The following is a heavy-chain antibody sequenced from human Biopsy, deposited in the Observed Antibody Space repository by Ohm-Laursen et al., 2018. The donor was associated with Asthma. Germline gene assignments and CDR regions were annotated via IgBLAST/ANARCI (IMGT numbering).Heavy chain of an antibody. J-gene: IGHJ4*02. Sequence: SDTLSLTCNVYGGSISSFYWSCIRQSPEKGLEWMGYVYWTGSTNYNPSLKSRVTMSVDTSKNRMFLELTSVTAADTAIYYCVRAVRNEQWLAPFDYWGQGKPVTVSS. CDR1: GGSISSFY. V-gene: IGHV4-59*07. CDR2: VYWTGST. CDR3: VRAVRNEQWLAPFDY. D-gene: IGHD6-19*01.